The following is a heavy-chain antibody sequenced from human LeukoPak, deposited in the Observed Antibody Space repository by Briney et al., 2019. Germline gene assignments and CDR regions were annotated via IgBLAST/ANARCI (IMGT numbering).Heavy chain of an antibody. CDR1: GISLSNYG. J-gene: IGHJ4*02. Sequence: GGSLRLSCVVSGISLSNYGMTWVRQAPGKGLEWVSYISERGGSTTYAHSVKGRFTISRDPSLNTLYLQLNSLRAEDTAVYFCAKRGVVIRGILVIGYHQEAYHYDFWGQGVLVTVSS. V-gene: IGHV3-23*01. CDR3: AKRGVVIRGILVIGYHQEAYHYDF. CDR2: ISERGGST. D-gene: IGHD3-10*01.